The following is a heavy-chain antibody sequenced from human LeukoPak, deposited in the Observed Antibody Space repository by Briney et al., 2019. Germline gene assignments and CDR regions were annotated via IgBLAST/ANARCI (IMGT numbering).Heavy chain of an antibody. V-gene: IGHV3-23*01. CDR1: GFTVSSNY. J-gene: IGHJ4*02. CDR2: ISGGGVAI. D-gene: IGHD3-22*01. CDR3: AKDGFDYYDSSGYYYFNY. Sequence: GGSLRLSCAASGFTVSSNYMSWVRQAPGKGLQWVSAISGGGVAIYYADSVKGRFTISRDNSKNTLYLQMNSLRAEDTAVYYCAKDGFDYYDSSGYYYFNYWGQGTLVTVSS.